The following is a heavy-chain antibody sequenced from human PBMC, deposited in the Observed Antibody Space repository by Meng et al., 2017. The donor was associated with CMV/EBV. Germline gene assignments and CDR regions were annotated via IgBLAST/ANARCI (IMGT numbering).Heavy chain of an antibody. CDR2: IYTSGST. D-gene: IGHD2-15*01. V-gene: IGHV4-4*07. J-gene: IGHJ5*02. CDR3: ARSMAVAGDWFDP. Sequence: VPRKESGPGLSKPSETLSLTCTVSGGSISSYYWRWIRQPAGKGLEWIGRIYTSGSTNFNPSLKSRVTMSVDTSKNQFSLKLSSVTAADTAVYYCARSMAVAGDWFDPWGQGTLVTVSS. CDR1: GGSISSYY.